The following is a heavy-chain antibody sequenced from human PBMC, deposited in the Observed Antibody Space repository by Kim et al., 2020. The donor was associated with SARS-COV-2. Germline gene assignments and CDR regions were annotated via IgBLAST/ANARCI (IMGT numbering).Heavy chain of an antibody. CDR1: GGSVSSGSYY. D-gene: IGHD2-2*01. Sequence: SETLSLTCTVSGGSVSSGSYYWSWIRQPPGKGLEWIGYIYYSGSTNYNPSLKSRVTISVDTSKNQFSLKLSSVTAADTAVYYCARDLPYCSSTSCYHWFDPWGQGTLVTVSS. J-gene: IGHJ5*02. V-gene: IGHV4-61*01. CDR2: IYYSGST. CDR3: ARDLPYCSSTSCYHWFDP.